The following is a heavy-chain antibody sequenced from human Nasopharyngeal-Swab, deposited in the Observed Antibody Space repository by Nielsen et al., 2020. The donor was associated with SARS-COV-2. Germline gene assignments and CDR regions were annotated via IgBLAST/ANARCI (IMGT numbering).Heavy chain of an antibody. CDR2: INHSGST. CDR3: ARDYYYDSSVFDY. J-gene: IGHJ4*02. CDR1: GGSFSGYY. Sequence: SQTLSLTCAVYGGSFSGYYWSWIRQPPGEGLEWIGEINHSGSTNYNPSLKSRVTISVDTSKNQFPLKLSSVTAADTAVYYCARDYYYDSSVFDYWGQGTLVTVSS. D-gene: IGHD3-22*01. V-gene: IGHV4-34*01.